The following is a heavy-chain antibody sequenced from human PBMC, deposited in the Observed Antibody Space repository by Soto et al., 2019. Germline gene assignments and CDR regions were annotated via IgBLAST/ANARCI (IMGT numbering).Heavy chain of an antibody. CDR2: IYHSGST. Sequence: QLQLQASGSGLVKPSQTLSLTCAVSGGSISSGGYSWSWIRQPPGKGLEWIGYIYHSGSTYYNPSLKSRVTISVDRSKNQFSLKLSSVTAADTAVYYWAAGGGLPRYYWGQGTLFTVSS. V-gene: IGHV4-30-2*01. J-gene: IGHJ4*02. D-gene: IGHD5-12*01. CDR3: AAGGGLPRYY. CDR1: GGSISSGGYS.